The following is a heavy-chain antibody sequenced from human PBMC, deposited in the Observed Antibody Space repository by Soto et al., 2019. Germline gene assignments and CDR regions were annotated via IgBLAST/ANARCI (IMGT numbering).Heavy chain of an antibody. CDR3: ESAGKYFHSSGRPYYDGMAG. J-gene: IGHJ6*02. CDR1: GYTFTSYG. CDR2: ISGYNGNT. Sequence: QVQLVQSGAEVKKPGASVKVSCKASGYTFTSYGVSWVRQAPGQGLEWMGWISGYNGNTNYAQKLQGRVTMTTDTPTRTAYRELRCLRSDHTAVYFCESAGKYFHSSGRPYYDGMAGWGQGITVNVSS. D-gene: IGHD3-10*01. V-gene: IGHV1-18*04.